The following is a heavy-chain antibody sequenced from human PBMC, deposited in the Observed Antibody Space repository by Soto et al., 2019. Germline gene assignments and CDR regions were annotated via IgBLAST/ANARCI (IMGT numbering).Heavy chain of an antibody. CDR2: INAGNGNT. J-gene: IGHJ6*02. CDR1: GYTFTSYA. V-gene: IGHV1-3*01. D-gene: IGHD2-15*01. CDR3: ARGGLVATTLVVVVAATQAPLGV. Sequence: GASVKVSCKASGYTFTSYAMHWVRQAPGQRLEWMGWINAGNGNTKYSQKFQGRVTITRDTSASTAYMELSSLRSEDTAVYYCARGGLVATTLVVVVAATQAPLGVWGQGTTVTVSS.